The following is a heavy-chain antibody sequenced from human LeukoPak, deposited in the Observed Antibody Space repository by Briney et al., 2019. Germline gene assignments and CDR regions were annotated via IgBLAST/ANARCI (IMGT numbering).Heavy chain of an antibody. CDR1: GFTFSSYG. D-gene: IGHD5-18*01. CDR2: ISGSGGST. CDR3: AKKEAGSYGFDY. V-gene: IGHV3-23*01. J-gene: IGHJ4*02. Sequence: GGTLRLSCAASGFTFSSYGMSWVRQAPGKGLEWVSAISGSGGSTYYADSVKGRFTISRDNSKNTLYLQMNSLRAEDTAVYYCAKKEAGSYGFDYWGQGTLVTVSS.